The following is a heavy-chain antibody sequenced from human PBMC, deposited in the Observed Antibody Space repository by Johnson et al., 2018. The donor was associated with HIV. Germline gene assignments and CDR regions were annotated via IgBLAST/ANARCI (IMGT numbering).Heavy chain of an antibody. Sequence: VQLVESGGALVQPGGSLRLSCAASGFTFDDYGMNWVRQAPGKGLERVALLYSGVATKYADSVKGRFTASSDNSKNALCLQMNSLRVEDPPVSSCASGGPLSGSDECCFDVRGQGTMVTVSS. V-gene: IGHV3-66*02. CDR2: LYSGVAT. CDR1: GFTFDDYG. D-gene: IGHD1-26*01. CDR3: ASGGPLSGSDECCFDV. J-gene: IGHJ3*01.